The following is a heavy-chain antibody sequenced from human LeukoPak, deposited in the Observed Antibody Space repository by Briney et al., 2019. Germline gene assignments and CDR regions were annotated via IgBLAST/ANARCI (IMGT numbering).Heavy chain of an antibody. D-gene: IGHD1-1*01. CDR3: ARDLNWKYDY. CDR1: GFTFSSYA. J-gene: IGHJ4*02. CDR2: ISGSGGST. V-gene: IGHV3-23*01. Sequence: GGSLSLSCAASGFTFSSYAMSWVRQAPGKGLEWVSAISGSGGSTYYADSVKGRFTISRDNSKNSLYLEMNSLRDDDTAVYYCARDLNWKYDYWGQGTLVTVSS.